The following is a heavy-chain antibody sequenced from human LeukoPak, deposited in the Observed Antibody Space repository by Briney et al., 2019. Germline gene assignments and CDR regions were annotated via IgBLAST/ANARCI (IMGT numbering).Heavy chain of an antibody. V-gene: IGHV3-23*01. J-gene: IGHJ4*02. CDR2: ISGSGGST. Sequence: GGSLRLSCAASGFTFSTYWMTWVRQAPGKGLEWVSAISGSGGSTYYADSVKGRFTISRDNSKNTLFLQMSSLRAEDTALYYCAKSPYYDVLTGPYFDYWGQGILVTVSS. CDR3: AKSPYYDVLTGPYFDY. CDR1: GFTFSTYW. D-gene: IGHD3-9*01.